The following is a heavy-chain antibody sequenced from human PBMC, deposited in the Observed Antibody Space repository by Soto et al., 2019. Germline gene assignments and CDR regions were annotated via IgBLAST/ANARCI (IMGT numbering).Heavy chain of an antibody. D-gene: IGHD5-18*01. CDR3: ARGPRHSDAY. CDR2: IKQDGSEE. CDR1: GFTFSTSW. V-gene: IGHV3-7*05. J-gene: IGHJ4*02. Sequence: VQLVESGGGLVQPGGSLKISCSASGFTFSTSWMSWVRQAPGKGLEWVASIKQDGSEEYYVDSVKGRFTVSRDNAKNSLYLQMNSLRVEDTAVYFCARGPRHSDAYWGLGTLVTVSS.